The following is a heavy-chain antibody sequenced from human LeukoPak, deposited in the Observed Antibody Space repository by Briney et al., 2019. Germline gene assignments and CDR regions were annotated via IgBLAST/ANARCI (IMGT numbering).Heavy chain of an antibody. Sequence: GGSLRLSCAASGFTFSSYSMNWVRQAPGRGLEWVSYISSSGSVIDYADSVKGRFTISRDNAKKSLYLQMNSLRAEDTAVYYCARGAGGGVITYWGQGALVTVSS. CDR1: GFTFSSYS. CDR3: ARGAGGGVITY. V-gene: IGHV3-48*04. CDR2: ISSSGSVI. J-gene: IGHJ4*02. D-gene: IGHD3-16*01.